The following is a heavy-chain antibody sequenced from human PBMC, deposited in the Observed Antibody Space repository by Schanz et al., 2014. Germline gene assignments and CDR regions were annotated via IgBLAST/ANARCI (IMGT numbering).Heavy chain of an antibody. CDR2: IRPDGSDQ. CDR1: GFTFSSYG. Sequence: VQLVESGGGLVKPGGSLRLSCAASGFTFSSYGMNWVRQAPGKGLEWVAIIRPDGSDQHYVDSVKGRFTISRDSSKNTLFLQMNSLRAEDTAVYFCARDGGRDGYNLAFDVWGQGTLVTVSS. V-gene: IGHV3-7*03. CDR3: ARDGGRDGYNLAFDV. D-gene: IGHD5-12*01. J-gene: IGHJ3*01.